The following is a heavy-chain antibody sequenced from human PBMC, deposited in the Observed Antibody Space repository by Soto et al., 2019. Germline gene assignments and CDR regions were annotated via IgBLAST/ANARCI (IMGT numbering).Heavy chain of an antibody. CDR2: IWYDGSNK. CDR3: AKPRYSSTWSPFDY. J-gene: IGHJ4*02. CDR1: GFTFSSYG. D-gene: IGHD6-13*01. Sequence: GGSLRLSCAASGFTFSSYGMHWVRQAPGKGLEWVAVIWYDGSNKYYADSVKGRFTISRDNSKNTLYLQMNSLRAEDTAVYYCAKPRYSSTWSPFDYWGQGTLVTAPQ. V-gene: IGHV3-33*06.